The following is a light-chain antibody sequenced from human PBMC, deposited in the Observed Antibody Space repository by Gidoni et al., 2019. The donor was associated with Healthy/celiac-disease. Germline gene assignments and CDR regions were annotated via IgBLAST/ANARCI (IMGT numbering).Light chain of an antibody. J-gene: IGKJ4*01. CDR1: HSVSSSY. V-gene: IGKV3-20*01. CDR2: GAS. Sequence: EIVLTQSPGTLSLSPGERATLSCRASHSVSSSYLAGYQQKTGQAPRLLIYGASSSATGIPDRFSGSGSGTDFTLTISRLEPEDFAVYYCQQYGSYPLTFGGGTKVEIK. CDR3: QQYGSYPLT.